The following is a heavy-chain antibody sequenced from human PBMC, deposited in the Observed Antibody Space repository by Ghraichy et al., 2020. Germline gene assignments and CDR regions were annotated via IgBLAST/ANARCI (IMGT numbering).Heavy chain of an antibody. J-gene: IGHJ3*02. CDR2: ISSSSSYI. CDR1: GFTFSSYS. D-gene: IGHD1-1*01. V-gene: IGHV3-21*01. Sequence: GGSLRLSCAASGFTFSSYSMNWVRQAPGKGLEWVSSISSSSSYIYYADSVKGRFTISRDNAKNSLYLQMNSLRAEDTAVYYCAKAQNWNDVAFDIWGQGTMGTVSS. CDR3: AKAQNWNDVAFDI.